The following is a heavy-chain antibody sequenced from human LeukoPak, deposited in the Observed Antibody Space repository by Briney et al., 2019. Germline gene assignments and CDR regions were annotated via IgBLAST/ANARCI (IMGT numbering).Heavy chain of an antibody. CDR3: ARSHSSGWYLELDP. D-gene: IGHD6-19*01. Sequence: SETLSLTCAVYGGSFSGYYWSWIRQPPGKGLEWIGEINHSGRTNYNPSLKSRVTISVDTSKNQFSLKLSSVTAADTAVYYCARSHSSGWYLELDPWGQGTLVTVSS. V-gene: IGHV4-34*01. CDR2: INHSGRT. CDR1: GGSFSGYY. J-gene: IGHJ5*02.